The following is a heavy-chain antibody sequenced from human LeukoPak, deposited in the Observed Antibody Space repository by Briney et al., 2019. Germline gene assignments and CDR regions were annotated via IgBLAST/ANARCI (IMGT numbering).Heavy chain of an antibody. D-gene: IGHD1-26*01. V-gene: IGHV1-2*02. CDR3: ARDSGSYGFRGYFDY. CDR1: GYTFTGYY. CDR2: INPNSGGT. J-gene: IGHJ4*02. Sequence: GASVKVSCKASGYTFTGYYMHWVRQAPEQGLEWMGWINPNSGGTNYAQKFQGRVTMTRDTSISTAYMELSRLRSDDTAVYYCARDSGSYGFRGYFDYWGQGTLVTVSS.